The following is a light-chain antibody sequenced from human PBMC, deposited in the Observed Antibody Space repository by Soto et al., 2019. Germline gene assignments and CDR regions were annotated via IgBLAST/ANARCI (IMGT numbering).Light chain of an antibody. CDR1: SSNIGADYD. Sequence: QSVLTQPPSVSGAPGQRVTISCTGSSSNIGADYDVHWYQQLPGTAPNLLIYGNYNRPSGVPDRFSGSKSGTSASLPITGLQAEDEADYYCQSYDSSLSGSVFGGGTKVTVL. J-gene: IGLJ2*01. CDR3: QSYDSSLSGSV. CDR2: GNY. V-gene: IGLV1-40*01.